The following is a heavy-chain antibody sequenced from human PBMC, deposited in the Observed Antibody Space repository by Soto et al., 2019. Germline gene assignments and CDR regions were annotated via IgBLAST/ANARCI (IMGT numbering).Heavy chain of an antibody. Sequence: QVQLVQSGAEVKKPGSSVKVSCKASGGTFSSYAISWVRQAPGQGLEWMGGIIPIFGTANYAQKFQGRVTITADESTSTAYMELSSLRSEDTAVYYCARGRYCSGGSCSSCYYDVMDFWGQGTTVTVSS. J-gene: IGHJ6*02. V-gene: IGHV1-69*01. D-gene: IGHD2-15*01. CDR1: GGTFSSYA. CDR3: ARGRYCSGGSCSSCYYDVMDF. CDR2: IIPIFGTA.